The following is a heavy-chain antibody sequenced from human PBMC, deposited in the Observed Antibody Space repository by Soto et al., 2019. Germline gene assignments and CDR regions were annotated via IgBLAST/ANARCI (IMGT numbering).Heavy chain of an antibody. J-gene: IGHJ4*02. Sequence: QVQLVESGGGVVQPGRSLRLSCAASGFTFSSDGMHWVRQAPGKGLEWVAVLSYDGSNKYYADSVKGRFTISRDNSKNTLYLQMNSLRAEDTDVYYCAKDLSTEDTVNPISFGLRYWGQGTLVPVS. CDR3: AKDLSTEDTVNPISFGLRY. CDR2: LSYDGSNK. D-gene: IGHD3-16*01. CDR1: GFTFSSDG. V-gene: IGHV3-30*18.